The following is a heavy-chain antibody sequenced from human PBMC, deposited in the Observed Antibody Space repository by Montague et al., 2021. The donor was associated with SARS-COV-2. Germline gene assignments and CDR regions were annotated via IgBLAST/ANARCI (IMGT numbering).Heavy chain of an antibody. Sequence: SETLSLTCAVSGGSISTSHWWSWVRQPPGKGLEWIGGIDERGSTNYSPSLKSRVTMSIDKSANQFSLKLASLAAADTAISFCARDVRTSTWSIRGYGGNYYFDSWGQGTLVAVSS. CDR3: ARDVRTSTWSIRGYGGNYYFDS. D-gene: IGHD4-23*01. CDR2: IDERGST. V-gene: IGHV4-4*02. CDR1: GGSISTSHW. J-gene: IGHJ4*02.